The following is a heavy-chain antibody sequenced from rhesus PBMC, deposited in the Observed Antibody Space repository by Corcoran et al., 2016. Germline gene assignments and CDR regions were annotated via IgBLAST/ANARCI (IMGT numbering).Heavy chain of an antibody. J-gene: IGHJ4*01. CDR2: ITYSGNT. CDR1: GYSISGYY. CDR3: ARVGLWTGSYYFDY. Sequence: QVQLQESGPGLVKPSETLSLTCAVSGYSISGYYWSWIRQAPGKGLEWIGYITYSGNTSYNPSLKSRVTISRYTSKNQFSLKLSSVTAADTAVYYCARVGLWTGSYYFDYWGQGVLVTVSS. V-gene: IGHV4-122*02. D-gene: IGHD3-3*01.